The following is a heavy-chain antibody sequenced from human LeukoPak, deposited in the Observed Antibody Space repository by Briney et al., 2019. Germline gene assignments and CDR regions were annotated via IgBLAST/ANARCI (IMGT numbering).Heavy chain of an antibody. V-gene: IGHV3-74*01. D-gene: IGHD3-10*02. J-gene: IGHJ4*02. CDR3: ASAYTYVRLGDH. CDR1: GLRFSNYW. CDR2: TNLHGTAV. Sequence: GGSLRLSCAVSGLRFSNYWMHWVRQAPGKELVWVARTNLHGTAVDYADPVKGRFTISRDNSKNMLFLQMNSLRVEDTAVYYCASAYTYVRLGDHWGQGTLVTVSP.